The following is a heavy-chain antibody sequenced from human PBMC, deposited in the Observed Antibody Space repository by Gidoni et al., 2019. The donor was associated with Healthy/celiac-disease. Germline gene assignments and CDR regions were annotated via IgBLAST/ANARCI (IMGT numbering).Heavy chain of an antibody. CDR2: ISSSSSHI. CDR1: GFTFSSDS. V-gene: IGHV3-21*01. Sequence: EVQLVASGGGLVKPGGSLRLSCAASGFTFSSDSMNWVRQAPGKGLEWVSSISSSSSHIYYADSVKGRFTISRDNAKNSLYLQMNSLRAEDTAVYYCARDAEVVPAAAYSSGWGYWGQGTLVTVSS. D-gene: IGHD2-2*01. CDR3: ARDAEVVPAAAYSSGWGY. J-gene: IGHJ4*02.